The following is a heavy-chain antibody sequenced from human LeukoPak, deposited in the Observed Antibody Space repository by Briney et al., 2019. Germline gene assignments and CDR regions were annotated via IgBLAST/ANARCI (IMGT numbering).Heavy chain of an antibody. J-gene: IGHJ4*01. CDR1: GGSITHYS. V-gene: IGHV4-4*07. Sequence: SETLSLTCTVSGGSITHYSWTWIRQPAGQGLEWFGRIYSSGSTNYNPSLKSRVTMSLDTSKNQFSLTLNSVTAADTAVYYCARDYYDDRPFDSWGHGTLVTVSS. CDR2: IYSSGST. D-gene: IGHD3-22*01. CDR3: ARDYYDDRPFDS.